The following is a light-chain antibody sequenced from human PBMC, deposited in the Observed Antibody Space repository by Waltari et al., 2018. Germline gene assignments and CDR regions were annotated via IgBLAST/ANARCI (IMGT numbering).Light chain of an antibody. Sequence: SSELTQDPAVSVALGQTVTITCQGDSLRRYSASWYQQRPGQAPILVLYGQDNRPSGIPDRFSASRSGNTASLTITGLQPEDEADYYCSAWDYNLNAYVFGTGTKVTVL. CDR2: GQD. CDR3: SAWDYNLNAYV. V-gene: IGLV3-19*01. CDR1: SLRRYS. J-gene: IGLJ1*01.